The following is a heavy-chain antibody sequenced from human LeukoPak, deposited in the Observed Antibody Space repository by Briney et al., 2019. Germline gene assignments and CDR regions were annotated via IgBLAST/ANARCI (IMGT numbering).Heavy chain of an antibody. CDR2: IHYSGRT. J-gene: IGHJ5*02. V-gene: IGHV4-59*08. CDR3: ARHSDFGVDIMNNWFDT. CDR1: GGFISSYY. Sequence: SETLSLTCTVSGGFISSYYWNWIRQPPGKGLEWIGYIHYSGRTNHNPSLEKQVTISIDTSKNKFSLKLTSVTAADTGVYYCARHSDFGVDIMNNWFDTWGQGTLVTVSS. D-gene: IGHD3-3*01.